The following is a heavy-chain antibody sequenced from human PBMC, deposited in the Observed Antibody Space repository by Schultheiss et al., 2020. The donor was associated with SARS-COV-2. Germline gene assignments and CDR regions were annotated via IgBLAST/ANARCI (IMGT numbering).Heavy chain of an antibody. Sequence: GGSLRLSCAASGFTFSSYAMHWVRQAPGKGLEWVAVISYDGSNKYYEDSVKGRFTISRDNSKNTLYLQMNSLRAEDTAVYYCARSHHMDVWGKGTTVTVSS. CDR3: ARSHHMDV. V-gene: IGHV3-30-3*01. J-gene: IGHJ6*03. CDR2: ISYDGSNK. CDR1: GFTFSSYA.